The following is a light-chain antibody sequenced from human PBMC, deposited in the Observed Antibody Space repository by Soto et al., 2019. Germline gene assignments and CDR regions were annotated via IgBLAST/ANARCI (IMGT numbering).Light chain of an antibody. CDR2: GNI. CDR3: QSYDSSLRAWV. CDR1: SSNIGAGYG. Sequence: QSVLTQPPSVSGAPGQRVTISCTGSSSNIGAGYGVYWYQQLPGTAPKLVIYGNIHRPSGVPDRFSGSKSGTSASLAITGLQAEDEADYYCQSYDSSLRAWVFGGGTKLTVL. V-gene: IGLV1-40*01. J-gene: IGLJ3*02.